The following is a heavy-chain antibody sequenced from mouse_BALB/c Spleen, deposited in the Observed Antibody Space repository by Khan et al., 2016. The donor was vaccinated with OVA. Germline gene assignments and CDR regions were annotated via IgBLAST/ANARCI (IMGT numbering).Heavy chain of an antibody. D-gene: IGHD2-12*01. V-gene: IGHV1-5*01. CDR1: GYTFSSYL. CDR3: TRGGYSSFAY. CDR2: IYPGNNET. Sequence: VQLQQSGTVLARPGASVKMSCKTSGYTFSSYLIHWVKKRPGQGLEWIGDIYPGNNETTYNQKFKDKAKLTAGTSASTAYMEVSSMTTDDFAVYYCTRGGYSSFAYWGQGTLVTVSA. J-gene: IGHJ3*01.